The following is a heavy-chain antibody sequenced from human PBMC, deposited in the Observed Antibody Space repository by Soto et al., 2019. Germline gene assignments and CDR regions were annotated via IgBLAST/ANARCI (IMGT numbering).Heavy chain of an antibody. CDR3: AAEVFSSPILEWLENYYYYGMDV. V-gene: IGHV1-58*01. CDR1: GFTFTSSA. D-gene: IGHD3-3*01. CDR2: IVVGSGNT. Sequence: GASVKVSCKASGFTFTSSAVQWVRPARGQRLEWIGWIVVGSGNTNYAQKFQERVTITRDMSTSTAYMELSSLRSEDTAVYYCAAEVFSSPILEWLENYYYYGMDVWGQGTTVTVSS. J-gene: IGHJ6*02.